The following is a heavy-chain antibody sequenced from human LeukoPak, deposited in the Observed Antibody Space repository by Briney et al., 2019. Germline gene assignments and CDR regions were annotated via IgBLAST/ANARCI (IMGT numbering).Heavy chain of an antibody. D-gene: IGHD3-10*01. CDR2: INPNSGGT. CDR3: ARRYTMVRGAIDYYYGMDV. J-gene: IGHJ6*02. V-gene: IGHV1-2*02. Sequence: ASVKVSCKASGYTFTGYYMHWVRQAPGQGLEWMGWINPNSGGTNYAQKFQGRVTMTRDTSIGTAYMELSRLRSDDTAVYYCARRYTMVRGAIDYYYGMDVWGQGTTVTVSS. CDR1: GYTFTGYY.